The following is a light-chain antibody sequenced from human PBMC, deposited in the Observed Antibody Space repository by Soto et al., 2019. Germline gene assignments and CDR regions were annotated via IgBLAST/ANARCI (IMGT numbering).Light chain of an antibody. V-gene: IGLV1-51*01. CDR2: DNN. J-gene: IGLJ1*01. CDR3: GTYDSSLRDGV. Sequence: QSLLTQPPWVSSAPGQKVTISCSGSSSNIENYYVSWYQQLPGTAPKLLIYDNNKRPSGIPDRFSGSKSGTSATLDITGLQTGDEADYYCGTYDSSLRDGVFGTGTKVTVL. CDR1: SSNIENYY.